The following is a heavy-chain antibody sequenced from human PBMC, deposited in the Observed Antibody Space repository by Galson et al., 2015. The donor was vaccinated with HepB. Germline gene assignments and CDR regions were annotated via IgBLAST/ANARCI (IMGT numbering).Heavy chain of an antibody. CDR2: FDPEDGET. CDR3: ATDYYDSSGFRQPAYYFDY. CDR1: GYTLTELS. Sequence: QSGAEVKKPGSSVKVSCKVSGYTLTELSMHWVRQAPGKGLEWMGGFDPEDGETIYAQKLQGRVTMTEDTSTDTAYMELSSLRSEDTAVYYCATDYYDSSGFRQPAYYFDYWGQGTLVTVSS. D-gene: IGHD3-22*01. V-gene: IGHV1-24*01. J-gene: IGHJ4*02.